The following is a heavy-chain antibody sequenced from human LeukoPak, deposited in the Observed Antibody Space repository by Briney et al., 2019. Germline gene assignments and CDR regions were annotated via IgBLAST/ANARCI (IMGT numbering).Heavy chain of an antibody. J-gene: IGHJ4*02. CDR3: ARDQVIMTY. CDR1: RFAFSGFW. D-gene: IGHD3-10*01. V-gene: IGHV3-7*01. Sequence: GGSLRLSCAASRFAFSGFWMTWVRQAPGKGLEWVANIKEDGSQKNYVGSVKGRFTISRDNAKNSLYLQMNSLRAEDTAVYYCARDQVIMTYWGQGTLVTVSS. CDR2: IKEDGSQK.